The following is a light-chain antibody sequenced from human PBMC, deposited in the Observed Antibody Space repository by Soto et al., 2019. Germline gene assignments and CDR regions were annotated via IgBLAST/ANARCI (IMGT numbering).Light chain of an antibody. CDR1: QTVLDSSNNKNY. CDR3: QQFYRSPWT. V-gene: IGKV4-1*01. J-gene: IGKJ1*01. Sequence: DIVMTQSPDSLALSLGERATINCKSSQTVLDSSNNKNYLAWYQQRPGQPPKLLIYWASTRESGVPDRFGGSGSETDFTLTISSLQAEDVALYYCQQFYRSPWTFGQGTKVEIK. CDR2: WAS.